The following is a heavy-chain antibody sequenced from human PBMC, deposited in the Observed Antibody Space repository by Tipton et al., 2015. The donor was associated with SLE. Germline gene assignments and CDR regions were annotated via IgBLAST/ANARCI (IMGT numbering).Heavy chain of an antibody. V-gene: IGHV3-74*01. J-gene: IGHJ6*02. CDR1: RFTFSSYW. CDR2: IKSDGSST. Sequence: GSLRLSCAASRFTFSSYWMHWVRQAPGKGLVWVSRIKSDGSSTTYADSVKGRFTISRDNAKNTLYLQMNSLRVEDTAVYYCVRGDYHFGLDVWGQGTTVTVSS. CDR3: VRGDYHFGLDV.